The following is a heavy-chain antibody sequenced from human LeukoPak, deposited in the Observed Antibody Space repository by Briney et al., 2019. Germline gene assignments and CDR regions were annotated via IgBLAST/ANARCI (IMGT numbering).Heavy chain of an antibody. J-gene: IGHJ4*02. V-gene: IGHV4-39*01. CDR3: ARRTIMSSGWYEEFDY. Sequence: SETLSLTCAVSGGSISSSSCYWGWIRQPPGKGLEWIGSIYYSGSTYYNPSLKSRVTISVDTSKNQFSLKLSSVTAADTAVYYCARRTIMSSGWYEEFDYWGQGTLVTVSS. D-gene: IGHD6-19*01. CDR1: GGSISSSSCY. CDR2: IYYSGST.